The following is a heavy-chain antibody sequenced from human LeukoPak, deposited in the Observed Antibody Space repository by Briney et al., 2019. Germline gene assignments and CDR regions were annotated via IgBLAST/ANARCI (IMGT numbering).Heavy chain of an antibody. CDR1: GFTFSSYA. D-gene: IGHD3-16*02. J-gene: IGHJ4*02. V-gene: IGHV3-23*01. Sequence: GGSLRLSCGASGFTFSSYAMSWVRQAPGKGLECVSVISGSGGSTYYADSVKGRFTISRDNSKNTLYLQMNSLRAEDTAVYYCARESRAGYDYVWESYRYTGLDYWGQGTLVTVSS. CDR3: ARESRAGYDYVWESYRYTGLDY. CDR2: ISGSGGST.